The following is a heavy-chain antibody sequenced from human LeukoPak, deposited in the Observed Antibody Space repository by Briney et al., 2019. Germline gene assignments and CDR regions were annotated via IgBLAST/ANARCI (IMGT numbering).Heavy chain of an antibody. CDR2: ISSSGSTI. V-gene: IGHV3-11*01. CDR1: GFTFSDYY. Sequence: PGGSLRLSCAASGFTFSDYYMSWIRQAPGKGLEWVSYISSSGSTIYYADSVKGRFTISRDNAKNSLYLQMNSLRAEDTAVYYCARDRWFGESYGMDVWGQGTTVTVSS. CDR3: ARDRWFGESYGMDV. D-gene: IGHD3-10*01. J-gene: IGHJ6*02.